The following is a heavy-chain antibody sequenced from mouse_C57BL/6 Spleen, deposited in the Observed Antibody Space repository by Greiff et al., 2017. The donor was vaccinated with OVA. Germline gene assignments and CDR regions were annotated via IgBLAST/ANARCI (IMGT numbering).Heavy chain of an antibody. CDR1: GFNIKDYY. J-gene: IGHJ3*01. Sequence: VQLQQSGAELVKPGASVKLSCTASGFNIKDYYMHWVKQRTEQGLEWIGRIDPEDGETKYAPKFQGKATITADTSSNTANLQLSSLTSEDTAVYYCALDGSLFAYWGQGTLVTVSA. V-gene: IGHV14-2*01. CDR2: IDPEDGET. CDR3: ALDGSLFAY.